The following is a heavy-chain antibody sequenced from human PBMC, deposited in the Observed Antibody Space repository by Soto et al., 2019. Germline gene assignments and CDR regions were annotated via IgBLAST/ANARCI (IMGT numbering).Heavy chain of an antibody. V-gene: IGHV3-21*01. CDR3: ARDRGDVVVVAATQDYYYYGMDV. CDR2: ISSSSSYI. CDR1: GFTFSSYS. Sequence: PGGSLRLSCAASGFTFSSYSMNWVRQAPGKGLEWVSSISSSSSYIYYADSVKGRFTISRDNAKNSPYLQMNSLRAEDTAVYYCARDRGDVVVVAATQDYYYYGMDVWGQGTTVTVSS. D-gene: IGHD2-15*01. J-gene: IGHJ6*02.